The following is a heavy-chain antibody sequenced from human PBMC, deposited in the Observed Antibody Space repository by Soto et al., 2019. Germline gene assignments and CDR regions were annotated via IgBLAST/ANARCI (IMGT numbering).Heavy chain of an antibody. CDR2: IWYDGSNK. V-gene: IGHV3-33*01. CDR3: ARAGGTSSYHWFDP. Sequence: QVQLVESGGGVVQPGRSLRLSCAASGFTFSSYAMHWVRQAPGKGLERVAVIWYDGSNKYYEDSVKGRFTISRDNSKNPLHRQTNSLRGEDTAVYYWARAGGTSSYHWFDPWGQGTLVTVSS. J-gene: IGHJ5*02. CDR1: GFTFSSYA. D-gene: IGHD2-8*02.